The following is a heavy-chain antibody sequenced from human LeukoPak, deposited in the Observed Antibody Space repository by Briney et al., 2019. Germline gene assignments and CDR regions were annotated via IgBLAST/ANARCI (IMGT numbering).Heavy chain of an antibody. D-gene: IGHD5-24*01. CDR2: IYHSGST. V-gene: IGHV4-59*01. CDR3: AREEGRDGYNYVYT. J-gene: IGHJ5*02. Sequence: PSETLSLTFTVSGDSISGYYWNYWSWIRQPPGQGLEWIGYIYHSGSTNYNPSLKSRVTISVDTSKNQFSLKLSSLTAADTAVYYCAREEGRDGYNYVYTWGQGTLVTVSA. CDR1: GDSISGYYWNY.